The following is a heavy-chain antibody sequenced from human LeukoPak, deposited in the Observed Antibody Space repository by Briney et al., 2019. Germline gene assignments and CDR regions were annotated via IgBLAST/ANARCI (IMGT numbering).Heavy chain of an antibody. D-gene: IGHD1-1*01. CDR2: ITDDEDT. J-gene: IGHJ4*02. V-gene: IGHV3-23*01. Sequence: GGSRRLSCVASRFPFRSYAMTWVRQTQGKGLESVSVITDDEDTYYADSVKGRFTISRDNSQNTVFLQMNSLRVEDTAVYYCAKVDYWSPENYFDSWGQGTLVTVSS. CDR3: AKVDYWSPENYFDS. CDR1: RFPFRSYA.